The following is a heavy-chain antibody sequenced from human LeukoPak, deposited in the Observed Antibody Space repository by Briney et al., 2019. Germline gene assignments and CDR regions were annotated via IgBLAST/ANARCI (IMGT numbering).Heavy chain of an antibody. Sequence: SQTLSLTCSVSGGSMTVGAYFWSWIRQLPGKGLEWIGYVYQSGNTYYNPSLKSRLNISIDTSRNQFSLQLTSVTAADTGVYYCVRDMRRIVVVTGGGWFDPWGHGTLVTVSS. CDR3: VRDMRRIVVVTGGGWFDP. V-gene: IGHV4-30-4*01. J-gene: IGHJ5*02. CDR1: GGSMTVGAYF. CDR2: VYQSGNT. D-gene: IGHD2-21*02.